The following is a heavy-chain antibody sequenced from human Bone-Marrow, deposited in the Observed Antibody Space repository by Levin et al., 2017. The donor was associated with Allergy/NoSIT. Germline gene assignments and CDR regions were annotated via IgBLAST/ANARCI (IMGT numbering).Heavy chain of an antibody. V-gene: IGHV3-21*01. CDR1: EFTFSSYT. Sequence: GESLKISCAASEFTFSSYTMNWVRQTPGKGLEWVASISWSGSYIYYADSVQGRFTISRDNAKKSLYLHMNSLRAEDTAVYYCAREGPTEDYYDTGPPSYFDYWGQGTLVTVSS. CDR2: ISWSGSYI. D-gene: IGHD3-22*01. CDR3: AREGPTEDYYDTGPPSYFDY. J-gene: IGHJ4*02.